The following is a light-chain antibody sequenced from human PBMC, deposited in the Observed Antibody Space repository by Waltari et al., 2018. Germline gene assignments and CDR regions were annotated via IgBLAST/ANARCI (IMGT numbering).Light chain of an antibody. CDR1: QSVSTS. CDR3: QQRSNWPPS. J-gene: IGKJ3*01. CDR2: DAS. V-gene: IGKV3-11*01. Sequence: EIVLTQSPATLSLSPGERATLSCRASQSVSTSLAWYQQKPGQAPRPLIDDASTRATGVQARFSGGGSGTDFTLTISSLEPGDFAVYYCQQRSNWPPSFGPGTKVDIK.